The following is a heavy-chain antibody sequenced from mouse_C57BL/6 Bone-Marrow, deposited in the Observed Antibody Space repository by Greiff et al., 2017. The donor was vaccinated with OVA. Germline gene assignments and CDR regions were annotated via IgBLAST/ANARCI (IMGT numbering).Heavy chain of an antibody. Sequence: QVQLQQSGAELVRPGTSVKMSCKASGYTFTNYWIGWAKQRPGHGLEWIGDIYPGGGYTNYNEKFKGKATLTADKSSSTAYMQFSSLTSEDSAIYYCARRNYHGSSSFDYWGQGTTLTVSS. V-gene: IGHV1-63*01. CDR2: IYPGGGYT. CDR1: GYTFTNYW. CDR3: ARRNYHGSSSFDY. J-gene: IGHJ2*01. D-gene: IGHD1-1*01.